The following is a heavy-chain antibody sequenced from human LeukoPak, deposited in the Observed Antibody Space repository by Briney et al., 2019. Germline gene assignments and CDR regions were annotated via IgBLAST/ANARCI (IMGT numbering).Heavy chain of an antibody. CDR1: GFTFSSYA. D-gene: IGHD3-9*01. J-gene: IGHJ4*02. CDR3: ARDVWVLRYFGPPGQPDY. V-gene: IGHV3-33*08. Sequence: RAGGSLRLSCAASGFTFSSYAMSWVRQAPGKGLEWVAVIWYDGSNKYYADSVKGRFTISRDNSKNTLYLQMNSLRAEDTAVYYCARDVWVLRYFGPPGQPDYWGQGTLVTVSS. CDR2: IWYDGSNK.